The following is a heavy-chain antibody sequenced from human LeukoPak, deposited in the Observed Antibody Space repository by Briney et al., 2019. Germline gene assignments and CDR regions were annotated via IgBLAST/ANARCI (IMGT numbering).Heavy chain of an antibody. V-gene: IGHV4-4*07. Sequence: PSETLSLTCTVSGGSISSYYWSWIRQPAGKGLEWIGRIYTSGSTNYNPSLKSRVTMSVDTSKNQFSLKLSSVTAADTAVYYCARESIMVRGVIFSGWYFDLWGRGTLVTVSS. CDR2: IYTSGST. D-gene: IGHD3-10*01. CDR3: ARESIMVRGVIFSGWYFDL. CDR1: GGSISSYY. J-gene: IGHJ2*01.